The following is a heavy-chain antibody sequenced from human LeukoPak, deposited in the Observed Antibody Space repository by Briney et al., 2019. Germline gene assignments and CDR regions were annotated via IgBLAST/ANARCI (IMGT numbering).Heavy chain of an antibody. Sequence: GGSLRLSCAASGFTFSSYWMNWARQAPGKGLEWVASINHNGNVNYYVDFVKGRFTISRDNAKNSLYLQMSNLRAEDTAVYYCARDRTAAGWGQGTLVTVSS. V-gene: IGHV3-7*03. CDR3: ARDRTAAG. J-gene: IGHJ4*02. CDR1: GFTFSSYW. D-gene: IGHD6-13*01. CDR2: INHNGNVN.